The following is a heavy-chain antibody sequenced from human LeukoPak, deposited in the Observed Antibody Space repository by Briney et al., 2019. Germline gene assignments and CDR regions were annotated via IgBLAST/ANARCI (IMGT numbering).Heavy chain of an antibody. CDR2: IYPGDSDT. J-gene: IGHJ4*02. CDR3: ARWEKSAMVY. D-gene: IGHD2-2*01. Sequence: GESLKISXKGSGYSFSNYWIGWVRQKPGKGLEWTGIIYPGDSDTRYSPSFQGQVTISAGKSISTAYLQWSSLKASDTAMYYCARWEKSAMVYWGQGTLVTVSS. V-gene: IGHV5-51*01. CDR1: GYSFSNYW.